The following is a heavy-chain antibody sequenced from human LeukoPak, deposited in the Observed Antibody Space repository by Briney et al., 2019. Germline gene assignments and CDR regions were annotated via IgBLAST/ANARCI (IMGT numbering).Heavy chain of an antibody. CDR2: IYYSGST. CDR1: GGSISSYY. D-gene: IGHD6-13*01. J-gene: IGHJ4*02. V-gene: IGHV4-59*08. CDR3: ARHERIAAAGTVGGIFDY. Sequence: SETLSLTCTVSGGSISSYYWGWIRQPPGKGLEWIGYIYYSGSTNYNPSLKSRVTISVDTSKNQFPLKLSSVTAADTAVYYCARHERIAAAGTVGGIFDYWGQGTLVTVSS.